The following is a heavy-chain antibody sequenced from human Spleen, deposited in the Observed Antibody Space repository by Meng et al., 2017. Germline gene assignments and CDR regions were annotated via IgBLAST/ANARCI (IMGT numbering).Heavy chain of an antibody. Sequence: GGSLRLSCVASGFTFSIYWMAWVRQTPGKGLEWVANIDPAGIEKNYVDSVKGRFTISRDNAKNSVYLQINSLRADDTAVYYCATKAAPGYGMGVWGQGTTVTVSS. CDR3: ATKAAPGYGMGV. J-gene: IGHJ6*02. D-gene: IGHD6-13*01. V-gene: IGHV3-7*01. CDR2: IDPAGIEK. CDR1: GFTFSIYW.